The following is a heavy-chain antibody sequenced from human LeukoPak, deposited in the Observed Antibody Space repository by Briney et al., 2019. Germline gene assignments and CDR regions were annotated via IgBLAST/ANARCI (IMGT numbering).Heavy chain of an antibody. CDR1: GFTFSSYA. D-gene: IGHD3-10*01. V-gene: IGHV3-23*01. CDR2: INNIGGST. J-gene: IGHJ4*02. Sequence: PGGPLRLSCAASGFTFSSYAMSWVRQAPGKGLEWVSGINNIGGSTYYADSVKGRFTISRDNSKNTLDLQMNSLRAEDTAVYYCAKGSKDFDCWGQGTLVTVSS. CDR3: AKGSKDFDC.